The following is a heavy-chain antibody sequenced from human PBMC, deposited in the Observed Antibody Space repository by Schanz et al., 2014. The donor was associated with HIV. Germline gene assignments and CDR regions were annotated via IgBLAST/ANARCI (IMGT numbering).Heavy chain of an antibody. J-gene: IGHJ4*02. V-gene: IGHV3-23*01. Sequence: EVQLLESGGGLVQPVGSLRLSCAASGFTFSSYAMSWVRQAPGKGLEWVSTISGSGGSPYYADSVKGRFTISRDNSKNTLYLQMTTLRTEDTAVYYCAKPEYDSRGNSQSHFDSWGQGTLVTVSS. D-gene: IGHD3-22*01. CDR2: ISGSGGSP. CDR1: GFTFSSYA. CDR3: AKPEYDSRGNSQSHFDS.